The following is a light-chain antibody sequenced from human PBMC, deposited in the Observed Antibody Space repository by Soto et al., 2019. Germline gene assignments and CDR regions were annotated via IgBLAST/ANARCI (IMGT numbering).Light chain of an antibody. CDR2: AAS. CDR3: QHSVTDPGT. CDR1: QTISNY. V-gene: IGKV1-39*01. J-gene: IGKJ1*01. Sequence: DIKMAQSPSSLSASVGDRVTITCRTSQTISNYLNWYQQKPGKAPKVLIYAASHLQSGVPLRFSGSGSGTDFALTNSSRQPEDFATYYCQHSVTDPGTFVQGTKGEIK.